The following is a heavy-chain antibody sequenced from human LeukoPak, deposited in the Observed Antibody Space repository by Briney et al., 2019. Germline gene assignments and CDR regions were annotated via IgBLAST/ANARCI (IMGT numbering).Heavy chain of an antibody. CDR3: ARRWSSGWYGGY. CDR2: INGDDGST. D-gene: IGHD6-19*01. Sequence: ASVKVSCKASGYSFTSYGVTWVRQAPGQGLEWMGWINGDDGSTNYAPKLQGRVTMSRDTSTTTAYMELKSLRSDDTAVYYCARRWSSGWYGGYWGQGTLVSVSS. CDR1: GYSFTSYG. J-gene: IGHJ4*02. V-gene: IGHV1-18*01.